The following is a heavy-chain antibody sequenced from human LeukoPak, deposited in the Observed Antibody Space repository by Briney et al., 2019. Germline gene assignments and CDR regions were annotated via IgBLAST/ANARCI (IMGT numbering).Heavy chain of an antibody. V-gene: IGHV4-34*01. Sequence: SETLSLTCAVYGGSFSGYYWSWIRQPPGKGLEWIGEINHSGSTNYNPSLKSRVTISVGTSKNQFSLKLSSVTAADTAVYYCARIGTTVTTFASYYYYGMDVWGQGTTVTVSS. CDR2: INHSGST. CDR3: ARIGTTVTTFASYYYYGMDV. J-gene: IGHJ6*02. D-gene: IGHD4-11*01. CDR1: GGSFSGYY.